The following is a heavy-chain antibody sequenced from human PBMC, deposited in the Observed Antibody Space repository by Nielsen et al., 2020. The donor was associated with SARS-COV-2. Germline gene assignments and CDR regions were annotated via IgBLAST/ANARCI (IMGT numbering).Heavy chain of an antibody. CDR2: IGTTGDKT. D-gene: IGHD3-10*01. J-gene: IGHJ6*02. V-gene: IGHV3-21*01. CDR1: GFSFSSYA. CDR3: ARGLSFVRGVIYYGMDV. Sequence: GGSLRLSCAASGFSFSSYAMTWVRQAPGKGLEWVSSIGTTGDKTFYADSVKGRFTISRDNPRNSLYLQLNSLRVEDTAVYYCARGLSFVRGVIYYGMDVWGQGTTVTVSS.